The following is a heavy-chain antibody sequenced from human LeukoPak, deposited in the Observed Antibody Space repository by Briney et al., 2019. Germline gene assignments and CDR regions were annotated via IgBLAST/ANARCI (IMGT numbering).Heavy chain of an antibody. D-gene: IGHD1-26*01. CDR1: GFTFSSYA. Sequence: GGSLRFSCAASGFTFSSYAMSWVRQAPGKGLEWVSAISGSGGSTYYADSVKGRFTISRDNSKNTLYLQMNSLRAEDTAVYYCAKSKLWELLPFDYWGQGTLVTVSS. J-gene: IGHJ4*02. CDR3: AKSKLWELLPFDY. V-gene: IGHV3-23*01. CDR2: ISGSGGST.